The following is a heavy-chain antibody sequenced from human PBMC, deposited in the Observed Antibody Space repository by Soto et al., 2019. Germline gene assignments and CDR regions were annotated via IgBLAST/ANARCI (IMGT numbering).Heavy chain of an antibody. CDR1: GYTFASYG. D-gene: IGHD2-2*01. CDR3: ARDRCTGTSRYWKYFDY. V-gene: IGHV1-18*01. CDR2: ISGYNSDT. Sequence: QVQLVQSGAEVKKPGASVKVSCKASGYTFASYGISWVRQAPGQGLEWMGWISGYNSDTKYTQKFQGRVTMTTDTSTSTAYMELRSLRSDDTAVYYCARDRCTGTSRYWKYFDYWGQGTLVTVSS. J-gene: IGHJ4*02.